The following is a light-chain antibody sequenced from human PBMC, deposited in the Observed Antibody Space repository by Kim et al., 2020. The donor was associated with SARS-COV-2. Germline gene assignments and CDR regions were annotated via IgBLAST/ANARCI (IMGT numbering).Light chain of an antibody. J-gene: IGLJ3*02. Sequence: GQRVTMSCSGSSSTIERNYVYWYPQRPGTAPNVLIYRSNQRPSGVPDRFSGSKSGTSASLAVSGLRSEDEADYYCAAWDDSLSGRVFGGGPKLTVL. CDR1: SSTIERNY. CDR3: AAWDDSLSGRV. V-gene: IGLV1-47*01. CDR2: RSN.